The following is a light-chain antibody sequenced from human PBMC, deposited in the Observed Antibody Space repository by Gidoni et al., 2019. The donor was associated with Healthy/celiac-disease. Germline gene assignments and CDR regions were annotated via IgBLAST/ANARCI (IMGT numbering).Light chain of an antibody. J-gene: IGKJ5*01. V-gene: IGKV1D-8*01. Sequence: VIWLTQSPSLLSASTGDRVTISCRLSKGGSSYLAWYQQKPGKAPELLIYAASTLQSGVPSRFSGSGSGTDFTLTIRCLQSEDFATYYCQQYYRSRFGQGTRLEIK. CDR2: AAS. CDR3: QQYYRSR. CDR1: KGGSSY.